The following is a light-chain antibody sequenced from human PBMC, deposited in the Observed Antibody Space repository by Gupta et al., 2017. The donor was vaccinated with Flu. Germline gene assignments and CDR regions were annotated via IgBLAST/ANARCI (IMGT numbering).Light chain of an antibody. CDR2: DDS. CDR1: NIGSKS. CDR3: QVVDSIVV. Sequence: SYVLTQPPSGSVAPGKTARMTCGGNNIGSKSVHCYPQKQGQAPVLVVYDDSGPPSGITERFSGSNSGNTATLTISSVEAGDEADYYCQVVDSIVVFGGGTKLTVL. J-gene: IGLJ2*01. V-gene: IGLV3-21*03.